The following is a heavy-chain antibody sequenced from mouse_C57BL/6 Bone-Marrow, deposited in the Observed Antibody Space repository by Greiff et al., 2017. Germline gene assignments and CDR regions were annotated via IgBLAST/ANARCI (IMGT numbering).Heavy chain of an antibody. CDR3: ARYGNDAMDY. J-gene: IGHJ4*01. Sequence: EVKLMESGPELVKPGASVKISCKASGYSFTGYYMNWVKQSPEKSLEWIGEINPSTGGTTYNQKFKAKATLTVDKSSSTAYMQLKSLTSEDSAVYYCARYGNDAMDYWGQGTSVTVSS. D-gene: IGHD2-10*02. CDR2: INPSTGGT. V-gene: IGHV1-42*01. CDR1: GYSFTGYY.